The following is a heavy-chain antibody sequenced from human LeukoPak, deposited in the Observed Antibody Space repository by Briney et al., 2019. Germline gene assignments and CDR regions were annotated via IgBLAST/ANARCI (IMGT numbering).Heavy chain of an antibody. Sequence: SETLSLTCTVSGGSISGSTTYYWAWIRQPPGKGLEWIGSIYYSGSTYYNPSLKSRVTMSVDTSKNQFSLKLSSVTAADTAVYYCARVRGGSSASYRSYSYYYYGMDVWGQGTTVTVSS. CDR1: GGSISGSTTYY. J-gene: IGHJ6*02. D-gene: IGHD6-6*01. V-gene: IGHV4-39*07. CDR2: IYYSGST. CDR3: ARVRGGSSASYRSYSYYYYGMDV.